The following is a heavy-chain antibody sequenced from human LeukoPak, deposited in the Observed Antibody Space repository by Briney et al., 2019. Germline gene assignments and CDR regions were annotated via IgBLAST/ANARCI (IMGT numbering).Heavy chain of an antibody. CDR1: GGSLSSTSYF. D-gene: IGHD5-12*01. J-gene: IGHJ3*02. CDR3: ARDWDGGYDFNALDI. V-gene: IGHV4-39*07. CDR2: LHYSGGT. Sequence: SETLSLTCTVSGGSLSSTSYFWGWIRQPPGKGLEFIGTLHYSGGTHYNPSLKSRATISVDRSKNQFSLKLSSVTSADTAVYYCARDWDGGYDFNALDIWGQGTMVTVSS.